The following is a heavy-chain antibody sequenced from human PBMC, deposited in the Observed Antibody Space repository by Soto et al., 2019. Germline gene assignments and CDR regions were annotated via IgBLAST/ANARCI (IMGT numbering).Heavy chain of an antibody. Sequence: ASVKVSCKASGYSFTDYHIHWVRQAPGQGLEWLGRINPKSGGTSTAQKFQGWVTMTTDTSISTASMELTRLASDDTAIYYCARGDSTDCSNGVCSFFYNHDMDVWGQGTTVTVSS. D-gene: IGHD2-8*01. CDR3: ARGDSTDCSNGVCSFFYNHDMDV. V-gene: IGHV1-2*04. CDR2: INPKSGGT. J-gene: IGHJ6*02. CDR1: GYSFTDYH.